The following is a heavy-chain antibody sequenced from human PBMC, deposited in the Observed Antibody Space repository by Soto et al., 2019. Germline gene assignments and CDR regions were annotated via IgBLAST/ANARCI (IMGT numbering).Heavy chain of an antibody. CDR1: AYLFTTYA. Sequence: XSETVSYKASAYLFTTYAIHWVRQAPWQTPEWMGGINAGNGNTKFTEKFHRRVTITTDRSASTADMELASLSPEDTAVYYCALVGGSNYLAYFDPLGQGTLVTGS. CDR2: INAGNGNT. CDR3: ALVGGSNYLAYFDP. J-gene: IGHJ5*02. D-gene: IGHD1-26*01. V-gene: IGHV1-3*01.